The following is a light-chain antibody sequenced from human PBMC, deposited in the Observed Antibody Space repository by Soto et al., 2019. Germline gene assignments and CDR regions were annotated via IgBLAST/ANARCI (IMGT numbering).Light chain of an antibody. V-gene: IGKV3-20*01. Sequence: EIVLTQSPGTLSLSPGERATLSCRASQSVSTSYLAWYQQKPGQAPRLLIYGASSRATGIRDRFRGSGSGTDVTLTMSSLEPEDFAVYYCQQYGSSPRAVGQRTKVEIK. J-gene: IGKJ1*01. CDR3: QQYGSSPRA. CDR2: GAS. CDR1: QSVSTSY.